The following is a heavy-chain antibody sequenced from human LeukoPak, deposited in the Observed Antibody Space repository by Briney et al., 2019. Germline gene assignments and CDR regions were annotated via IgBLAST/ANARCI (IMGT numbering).Heavy chain of an antibody. CDR2: ISGSSSTI. CDR3: ARVMRTTGRPRENYFSGVDY. J-gene: IGHJ4*02. V-gene: IGHV3-48*01. CDR1: GCTFSSYS. D-gene: IGHD4/OR15-4a*01. Sequence: GGSLRLSCAASGCTFSSYSMNWVRQAPGKGLEWVSYISGSSSTIYYADSVKGRFTISRDNAKNSLYLQMNSLGAEDTAVYYCARVMRTTGRPRENYFSGVDYWGQGTLVTVSS.